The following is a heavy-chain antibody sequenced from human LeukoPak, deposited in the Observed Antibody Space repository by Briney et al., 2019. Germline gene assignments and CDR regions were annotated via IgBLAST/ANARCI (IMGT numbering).Heavy chain of an antibody. Sequence: SETLSLTCAVYGGSFSGYYWSWIRQPPGKGLEWIGEINHSGSTNYNPSLKSRVTISVDTSKNQFSLKLSSVTAADTAVYYCARIVQYDYVWGSYRFSPARYYFDYWGQGTLVTVSS. J-gene: IGHJ4*02. CDR3: ARIVQYDYVWGSYRFSPARYYFDY. V-gene: IGHV4-34*01. CDR2: INHSGST. CDR1: GGSFSGYY. D-gene: IGHD3-16*02.